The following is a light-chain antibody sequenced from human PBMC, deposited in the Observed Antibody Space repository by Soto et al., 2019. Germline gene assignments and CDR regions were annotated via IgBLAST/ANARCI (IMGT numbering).Light chain of an antibody. CDR1: NSNIGTNS. CDR2: SNN. CDR3: SSFAGANIWV. J-gene: IGLJ3*02. V-gene: IGLV1-44*01. Sequence: QSVLTQPPSASGTPGQRVTISCSGSNSNIGTNSMNWYQQLPGTAPKLLIHSNNQRPSGVPDRFSGSKSGNTASLTVSGLQAEDEADYYCSSFAGANIWVFGGGTKVTVL.